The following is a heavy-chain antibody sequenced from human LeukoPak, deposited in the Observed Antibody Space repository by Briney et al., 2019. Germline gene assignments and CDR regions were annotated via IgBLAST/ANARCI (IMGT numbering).Heavy chain of an antibody. CDR2: INHSGST. D-gene: IGHD3-9*01. CDR3: ARGQLYYDILTGYSL. Sequence: SETLSLTCAVYGGSFSGYYWSWIRQPPGKGLEWIGEINHSGSTNYNPSLKSRVTISVDTSKNQFSLKLSSVTAVDTAVYYCARGQLYYDILTGYSLWGQGTLVTVSS. J-gene: IGHJ4*02. CDR1: GGSFSGYY. V-gene: IGHV4-34*01.